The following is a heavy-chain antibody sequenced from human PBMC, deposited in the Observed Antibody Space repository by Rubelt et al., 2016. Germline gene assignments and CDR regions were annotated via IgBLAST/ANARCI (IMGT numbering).Heavy chain of an antibody. J-gene: IGHJ6*02. Sequence: QMQLVQSGPEVKKPGTSVKVSCKASGFTFTSSAVQWVRQARGERLEWLGWIVVGSGKTTYAQKFQEGVTITRDMSTSTAYMELSSLRSEDTAVYYCAADSGYGPSMDVWGQGTTVTVSS. D-gene: IGHD5-12*01. CDR1: GFTFTSSA. V-gene: IGHV1-58*01. CDR3: AADSGYGPSMDV. CDR2: IVVGSGKT.